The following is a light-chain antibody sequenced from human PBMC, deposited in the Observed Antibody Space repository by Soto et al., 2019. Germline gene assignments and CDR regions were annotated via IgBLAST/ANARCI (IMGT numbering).Light chain of an antibody. CDR2: AAS. V-gene: IGKV1-39*01. J-gene: IGKJ1*01. Sequence: DIHMTQSPSSLSASVGDRVTITCRASQSISSYLNWYQQKPGKASKLLIYAASSLQSGVPSRFSGSGSGTDFTLTISSLQPEDFATYYCQQSYSTPRTFGQGTKVDIK. CDR3: QQSYSTPRT. CDR1: QSISSY.